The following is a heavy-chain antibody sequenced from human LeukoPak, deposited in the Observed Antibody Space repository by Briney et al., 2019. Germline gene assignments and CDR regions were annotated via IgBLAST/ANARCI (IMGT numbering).Heavy chain of an antibody. CDR3: ARTGGSYPYYFEY. V-gene: IGHV3-21*01. D-gene: IGHD1-26*01. CDR2: ISSSSSYI. Sequence: GGSLRLSCAASGFTFSSYSMNWVRQAPGKGLEWVSSISSSSSYIYYADSVKGRFTISRDNAKNSLYLQMNSLRAEDTAVYYCARTGGSYPYYFEYWGQGTLVTVSS. J-gene: IGHJ4*02. CDR1: GFTFSSYS.